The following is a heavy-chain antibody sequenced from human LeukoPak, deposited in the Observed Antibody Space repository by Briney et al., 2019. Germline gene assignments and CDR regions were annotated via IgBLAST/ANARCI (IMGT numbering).Heavy chain of an antibody. CDR3: TTDRWPTGSYYD. CDR1: GFTFSGSA. V-gene: IGHV3-73*01. J-gene: IGHJ4*02. Sequence: GGSLRLSCAASGFTFSGSAMHWVRQASGKGLEWVGRIRSKANSYATAYAASAKGRFTISRDDSKKTLYLQMKSLKTEDTAVYYCTTDRWPTGSYYDWGQGTLVTASS. CDR2: IRSKANSYAT. D-gene: IGHD1-26*01.